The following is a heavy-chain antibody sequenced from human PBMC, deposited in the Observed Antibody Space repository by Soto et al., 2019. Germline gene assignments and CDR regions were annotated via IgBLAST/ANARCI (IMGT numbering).Heavy chain of an antibody. CDR3: GRHRRETGTYAQPLDY. Sequence: SETLSLTCTVSGASISISVYYWGLVLQPPGKGLEWIGSLAYGGGTYLNPSLRSRVTISVDTSRSQIALDLTSVTAEDTAVYYCGRHRRETGTYAQPLDYWGQGTLVTVSS. J-gene: IGHJ4*02. CDR2: LAYGGGT. CDR1: GASISISVYY. V-gene: IGHV4-39*01. D-gene: IGHD1-1*01.